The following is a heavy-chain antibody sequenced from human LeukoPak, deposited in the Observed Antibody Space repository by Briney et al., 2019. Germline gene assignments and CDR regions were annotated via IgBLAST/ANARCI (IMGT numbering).Heavy chain of an antibody. CDR3: ASGGDLYYFHY. J-gene: IGHJ4*02. CDR1: GFTFSSYW. Sequence: GGSLRLSCAGSGFTFSSYWMSWARQAPGKGLEWVANMKQDGSEKYYVDSVKGRFTISRDNAKNSLYLQMNSLRAEDTAVYYCASGGDLYYFHYWGQGTLVTVSS. CDR2: MKQDGSEK. V-gene: IGHV3-7*03. D-gene: IGHD2-21*02.